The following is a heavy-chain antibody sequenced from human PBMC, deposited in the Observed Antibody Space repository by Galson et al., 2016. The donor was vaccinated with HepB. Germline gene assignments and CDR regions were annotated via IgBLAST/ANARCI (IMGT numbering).Heavy chain of an antibody. V-gene: IGHV3-23*01. Sequence: SLRLSCAASGFTFNNYGMTWVRQAPGKGPEVVSSISRSGDSTDYADSVKGRFTISRDNSKNTLSLQMNSLRAEDTAVYYCVQGSTAPAVWGKGTTVTVAS. CDR3: VQGSTAPAV. CDR1: GFTFNNYG. CDR2: ISRSGDST. J-gene: IGHJ6*04. D-gene: IGHD1-26*01.